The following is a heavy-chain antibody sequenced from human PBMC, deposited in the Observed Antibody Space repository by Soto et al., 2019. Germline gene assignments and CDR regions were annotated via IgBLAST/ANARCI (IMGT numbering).Heavy chain of an antibody. D-gene: IGHD3-10*01. CDR1: GFTFSSYG. Sequence: QVQLVESGGGVVQPGRSLRLSCAASGFTFSSYGMHWVRQAPGKGLEWVAVIWYDGSNKYYADPVKGRFTISRDNSKNTLYLQMNSLSAEDTAVYYCARDRVDYYGSRSNYFHYWGQGTLVTVSS. CDR3: ARDRVDYYGSRSNYFHY. V-gene: IGHV3-33*01. CDR2: IWYDGSNK. J-gene: IGHJ4*02.